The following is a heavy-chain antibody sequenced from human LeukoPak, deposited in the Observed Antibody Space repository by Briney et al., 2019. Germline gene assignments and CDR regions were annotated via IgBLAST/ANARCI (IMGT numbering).Heavy chain of an antibody. CDR2: ISGSTGST. D-gene: IGHD3-16*02. CDR3: AKANNDYVWGHYRSFDS. J-gene: IGHJ4*02. V-gene: IGHV3-23*01. CDR1: GFTFSSYA. Sequence: GGSLRLSCAASGFTFSSYAMSWVRQAPGTGLEWVSSISGSTGSTYYADSVKGRFTISGDNSKNTLYLQMNSPRAEDTAVYYCAKANNDYVWGHYRSFDSWGQGTLVTVSS.